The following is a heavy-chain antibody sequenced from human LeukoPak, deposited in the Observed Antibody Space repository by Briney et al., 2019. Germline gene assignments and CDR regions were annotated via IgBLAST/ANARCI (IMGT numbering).Heavy chain of an antibody. CDR2: ISSSGSTI. D-gene: IGHD2-21*02. V-gene: IGHV3-48*03. J-gene: IGHJ5*01. CDR3: TRGRRFCGADCHSWFDS. CDR1: GFTFSSYE. Sequence: PGGSLRLSCAASGFTFSSYEMNWVRQAPGKGLEWVSYISSSGSTIYYADSLRGRFTISRDSAKDSVSLQMDSLRAEDTAVYYCTRGRRFCGADCHSWFDSWGQGTLVTVSS.